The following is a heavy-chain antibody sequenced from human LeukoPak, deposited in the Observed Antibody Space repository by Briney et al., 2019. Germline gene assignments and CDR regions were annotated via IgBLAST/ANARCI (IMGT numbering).Heavy chain of an antibody. Sequence: GGSLRLSCAASGFTFSSYGMTWVRQAPGKGLEWVSAISGSGGSTYYADSVKGRFTISRDNSKNTLYLQMNSLRAEDTAVYYCGKATAKYYFDYWGQGTLVTVSS. D-gene: IGHD6-25*01. V-gene: IGHV3-23*01. CDR1: GFTFSSYG. CDR3: GKATAKYYFDY. J-gene: IGHJ4*02. CDR2: ISGSGGST.